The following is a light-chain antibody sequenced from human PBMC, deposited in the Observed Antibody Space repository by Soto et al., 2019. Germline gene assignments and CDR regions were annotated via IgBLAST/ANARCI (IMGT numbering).Light chain of an antibody. CDR3: SSYTSTNTWV. V-gene: IGLV2-18*02. CDR1: RSDIGNFHR. CDR2: EVT. Sequence: QSALTQPPSVSGSPGQSVAISCTGTRSDIGNFHRVSWYQQPPGTAPKVLIYEVTNRPSGVPDRFSGSKSGNTAFLIISGLQAEDEADYYCSSYTSTNTWVFGGGTKLTVL. J-gene: IGLJ3*02.